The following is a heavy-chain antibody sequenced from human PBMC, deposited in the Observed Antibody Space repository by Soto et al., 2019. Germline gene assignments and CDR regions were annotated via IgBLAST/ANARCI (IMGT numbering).Heavy chain of an antibody. V-gene: IGHV3-64*01. D-gene: IGHD3-3*01. J-gene: IGHJ6*03. CDR1: GFTFSSYA. CDR3: ARSGTYDFWSGPRCNGYLDV. Sequence: PGGSLRLSCSASGFTFSSYAMHWVRQAPGKGLEYVSAISSNGGSTYYANSVKGRFTISRDNSKNTLYLQMGRLRAEDMAVYYCARSGTYDFWSGPRCNGYLDVWGKGTTVTVSS. CDR2: ISSNGGST.